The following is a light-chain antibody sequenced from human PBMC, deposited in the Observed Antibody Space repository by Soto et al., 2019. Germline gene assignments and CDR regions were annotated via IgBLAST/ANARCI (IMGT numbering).Light chain of an antibody. CDR2: GAS. V-gene: IGKV3-15*01. CDR3: QHYHYWPAFT. Sequence: EIVMTQSPATLFVSPGERATLSCRASQTVSDDLSWYQQKPCQAPRLLIYGASTRATDIPARFSGGGSGTEFTLTISSLLSEDSAIYYCQHYHYWPAFTFCTAPQVHI. J-gene: IGKJ3*01. CDR1: QTVSDD.